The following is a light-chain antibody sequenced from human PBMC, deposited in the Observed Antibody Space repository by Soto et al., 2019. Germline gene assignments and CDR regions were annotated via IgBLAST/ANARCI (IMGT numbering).Light chain of an antibody. J-gene: IGLJ2*01. Sequence: QSVLTQPPSVSAAPRQRVTITCSGSSSNSGNNAVNRYQQPPGKPPNLLIDYDDLLPSGVSDRVSGSKSGTSASLAISGLQSEDEDDYYCAAWDDSLNGVLFGGGTKLTVL. CDR1: SSNSGNNA. CDR2: YDD. CDR3: AAWDDSLNGVL. V-gene: IGLV1-36*01.